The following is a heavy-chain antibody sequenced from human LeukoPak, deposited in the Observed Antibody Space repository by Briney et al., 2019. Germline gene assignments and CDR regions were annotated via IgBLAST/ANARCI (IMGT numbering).Heavy chain of an antibody. D-gene: IGHD2-15*01. J-gene: IGHJ5*02. Sequence: SGTLSLTCAVSGASISSSSWWGWVRQPPGKGLEWIAEIYHSGSTNNNPSLKSRVTLSVDKSKNQLSLKLSSVTAADTAVYYCARRYCSGGSCNWFDPWGQGTLVTVSS. CDR1: GASISSSSW. CDR2: IYHSGST. CDR3: ARRYCSGGSCNWFDP. V-gene: IGHV4-4*02.